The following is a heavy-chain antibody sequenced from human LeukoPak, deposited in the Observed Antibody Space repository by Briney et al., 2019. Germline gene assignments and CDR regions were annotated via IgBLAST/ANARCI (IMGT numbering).Heavy chain of an antibody. V-gene: IGHV3-20*04. D-gene: IGHD2-2*01. CDR3: ARGRYCSSTSCYPGAFDI. J-gene: IGHJ3*02. Sequence: GGSLRLSCAASGFTLDDYGMSWVRQAPGKGLEWVSGINWNGGSTGYADSVKGRFTISRDNAKNSLYLQMNSLRAEDTALYYCARGRYCSSTSCYPGAFDIWGQGTMVTVSS. CDR2: INWNGGST. CDR1: GFTLDDYG.